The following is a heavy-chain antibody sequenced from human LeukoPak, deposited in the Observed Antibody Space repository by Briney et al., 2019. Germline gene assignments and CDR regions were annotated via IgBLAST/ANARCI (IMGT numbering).Heavy chain of an antibody. CDR2: INPNSGGT. Sequence: ASVKVSCKASGYTFTGYYMHWVRQAPGQGLEWMGWINPNSGGTNYAQKLQGRVTMTRDTSISTAYMELSRLRSDDTAVYYCARERRIAVAGKRNYFDYWGQGTLVTVSS. V-gene: IGHV1-2*02. J-gene: IGHJ4*02. CDR1: GYTFTGYY. D-gene: IGHD6-19*01. CDR3: ARERRIAVAGKRNYFDY.